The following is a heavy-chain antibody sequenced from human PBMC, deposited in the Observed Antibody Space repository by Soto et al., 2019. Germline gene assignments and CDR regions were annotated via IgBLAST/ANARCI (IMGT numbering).Heavy chain of an antibody. CDR3: ARTSCSGGSCYKIDY. CDR2: IYYSGST. V-gene: IGHV4-31*03. D-gene: IGHD2-15*01. CDR1: GGSISSGGYY. J-gene: IGHJ4*02. Sequence: QVQLQESGPGLVKPSQTLSLTCTVSGGSISSGGYYWSWLRQHPGKGLEWIGYIYYSGSTYYNPSLKSRVTISVDTSKNQCSLKLSSVTAADTAVYYCARTSCSGGSCYKIDYFGQGTLVTVSS.